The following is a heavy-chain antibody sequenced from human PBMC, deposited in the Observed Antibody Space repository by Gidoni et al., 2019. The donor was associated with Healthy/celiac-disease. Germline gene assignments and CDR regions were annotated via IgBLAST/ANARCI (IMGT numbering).Heavy chain of an antibody. D-gene: IGHD2-15*01. V-gene: IGHV3-9*01. Sequence: EVQLVESGGGLVQPGRSLRLSCAASGFTFDDYAMHWVRQAPGKGLEWVSGSSWNSGSIGYADSVKGRFTISRDNAKNSLYLQMNSLRAEDTALYYCAKGSGVVVVAGYFDYWGQGTLVTVSS. CDR1: GFTFDDYA. CDR2: SSWNSGSI. CDR3: AKGSGVVVVAGYFDY. J-gene: IGHJ4*02.